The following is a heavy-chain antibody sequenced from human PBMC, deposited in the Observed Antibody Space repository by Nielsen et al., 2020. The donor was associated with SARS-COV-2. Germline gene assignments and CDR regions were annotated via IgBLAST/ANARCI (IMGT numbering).Heavy chain of an antibody. D-gene: IGHD1-26*01. CDR3: ARYSGSYYVSYYFDY. CDR2: ISSSSSYI. V-gene: IGHV3-21*05. Sequence: GGSLRLSCAASGFTFISYSMNWVRQAPGKVLEWVSYISSSSSYIYYADSVKGRFTISRDNAKNSLYLQMNSLRAEDTAVYYCARYSGSYYVSYYFDYWGQGTLVTVSS. CDR1: GFTFISYS. J-gene: IGHJ4*02.